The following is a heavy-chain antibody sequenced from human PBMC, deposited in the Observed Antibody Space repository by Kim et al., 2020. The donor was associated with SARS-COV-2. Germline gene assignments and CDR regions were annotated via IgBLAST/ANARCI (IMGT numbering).Heavy chain of an antibody. Sequence: GGSLRLSCAASGFTVSSNYMSWVRQAPGKGLEWVAVIKSGGCTYSPASGKAGLTISRDNSKNTLNLQFNSLEAEKRPDNSVSCTRTPLVPTEGFVCWGQG. D-gene: IGHD2-8*01. CDR2: IKSGGCT. J-gene: IGHJ3*01. V-gene: IGHV3-66*01. CDR1: GFTVSSNY. CDR3: SCTRTPLVPTEGFVC.